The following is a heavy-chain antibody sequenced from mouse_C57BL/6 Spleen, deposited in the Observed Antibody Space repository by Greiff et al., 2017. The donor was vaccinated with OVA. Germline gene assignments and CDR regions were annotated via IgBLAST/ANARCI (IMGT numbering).Heavy chain of an antibody. Sequence: EVQVVESGPGMVKPSQSLSLTCTVTGYSITSGYDWHWIRHFPGNKLEWMGYISYSGSTTYNPSLKSRISITHSTSENHFILTLHSVTIENTATYYGTRGDYGSSYVGFAYWGQGTLVTVSA. J-gene: IGHJ3*01. V-gene: IGHV3-1*01. CDR3: TRGDYGSSYVGFAY. CDR2: ISYSGST. CDR1: GYSITSGYD. D-gene: IGHD1-1*01.